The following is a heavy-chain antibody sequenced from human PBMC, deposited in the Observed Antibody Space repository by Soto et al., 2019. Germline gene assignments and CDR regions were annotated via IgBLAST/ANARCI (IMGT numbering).Heavy chain of an antibody. CDR3: ARLNGGPSVYYDSSGYLGPFDY. CDR1: GYTFTGYY. Sequence: ASVKVSCKASGYTFTGYYMHWVRQAPGQGLEWMGWINPNSGGTNYAQKFQGRVTMTRDTSISTAYMELSRLRSDDTAVYYCARLNGGPSVYYDSSGYLGPFDYWGQGTLGTVSS. CDR2: INPNSGGT. D-gene: IGHD3-22*01. J-gene: IGHJ4*02. V-gene: IGHV1-2*02.